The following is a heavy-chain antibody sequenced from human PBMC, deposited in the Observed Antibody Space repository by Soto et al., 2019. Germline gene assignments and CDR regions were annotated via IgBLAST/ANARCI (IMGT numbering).Heavy chain of an antibody. CDR3: ARGNLLQLVHCNSDAMDV. J-gene: IGHJ6*02. V-gene: IGHV3-11*06. Sequence: PGGSLRLSCAASGFTFSDYYMSWIRQAPGKGLEWVSYISSSSSYTNYADSVKGRFTISRDNAKNSLYLQMNSLRAEDTTVYYCARGNLLQLVHCNSDAMDVWGQGTTVTVS. CDR2: ISSSSSYT. CDR1: GFTFSDYY. D-gene: IGHD6-13*01.